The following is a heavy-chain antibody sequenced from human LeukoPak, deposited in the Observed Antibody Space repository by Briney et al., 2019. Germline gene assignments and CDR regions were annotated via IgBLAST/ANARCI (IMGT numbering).Heavy chain of an antibody. CDR3: ARAGYYDFWSGYYPTLFDY. V-gene: IGHV3-48*02. Sequence: QSGGSLRLSCAASGFTFSSYSMNWVRQAPGKGLEWVSYISSSSTIYYADSVKGRFTISRDNAKNSLYLQMNSLRDEDTAVYYCARAGYYDFWSGYYPTLFDYWGQGTLVTVSS. D-gene: IGHD3-3*01. J-gene: IGHJ4*02. CDR2: ISSSSTI. CDR1: GFTFSSYS.